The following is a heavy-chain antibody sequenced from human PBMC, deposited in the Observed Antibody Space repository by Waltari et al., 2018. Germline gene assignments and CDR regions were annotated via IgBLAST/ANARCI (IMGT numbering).Heavy chain of an antibody. D-gene: IGHD6-13*01. V-gene: IGHV4-38-2*02. CDR1: GYSISSGYY. CDR3: ARGVRTEGQQQLAMGPHYYYYMDV. J-gene: IGHJ6*03. CDR2: IHHSGST. Sequence: QVQLQESGPGLVKPSETLSLTCTVSGYSISSGYYWGWIRQPPGKGLEWIGNIHHSGSTFFNPALKGASTISLDTSKNQFSLNLNSVTAADTAVYFCARGVRTEGQQQLAMGPHYYYYMDVWGKGTTVTISS.